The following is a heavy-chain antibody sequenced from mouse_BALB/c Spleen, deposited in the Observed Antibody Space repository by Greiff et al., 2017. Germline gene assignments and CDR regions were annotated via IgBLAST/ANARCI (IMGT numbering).Heavy chain of an antibody. D-gene: IGHD1-1*01. CDR1: GFTFSSYG. CDR2: ISSGGSYT. Sequence: EVKLVESGGDLVKPGGSLKLSCAASGFTFSSYGMSWVRQTPDKRLEWVATISSGGSYTYYPDSVKGRFTISRDNAKNTLYLQMSSLKSEDTAMYYCARRDSVYYYGSSLYYFDYWGQGTTLTVSS. J-gene: IGHJ2*01. V-gene: IGHV5-6*02. CDR3: ARRDSVYYYGSSLYYFDY.